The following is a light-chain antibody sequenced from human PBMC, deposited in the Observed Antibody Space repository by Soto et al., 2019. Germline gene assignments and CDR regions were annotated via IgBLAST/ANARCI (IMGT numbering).Light chain of an antibody. V-gene: IGKV2D-29*02. CDR1: HSLLHITGETF. CDR2: EVS. Sequence: DVVMTQPPLSLSVAPGQPASISCNSSHSLLHITGETFLFWYLQKPGQSPQLLIYEVSTRVSGVPDRFSGSGSGTDFTLDISRVETDDVGIYYCMQSTQLPPTFGQGTRLEIK. J-gene: IGKJ5*01. CDR3: MQSTQLPPT.